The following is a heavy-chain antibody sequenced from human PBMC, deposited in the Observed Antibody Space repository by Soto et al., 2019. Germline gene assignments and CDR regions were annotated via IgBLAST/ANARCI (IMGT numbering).Heavy chain of an antibody. V-gene: IGHV1-69*01. D-gene: IGHD5-18*01. CDR3: ATGGRGYSYAPRFYLEY. Sequence: QVQLVQSGAEVKKPGSSVKVTCKASGAIFSSNAISWVRQAPGQGLEWMGGILPIFGRTNYAQKFQGRVTITEDESTRTAYMELSSLKSEDTAVYYCATGGRGYSYAPRFYLEYWGQGTLVTVSS. CDR2: ILPIFGRT. J-gene: IGHJ4*02. CDR1: GAIFSSNA.